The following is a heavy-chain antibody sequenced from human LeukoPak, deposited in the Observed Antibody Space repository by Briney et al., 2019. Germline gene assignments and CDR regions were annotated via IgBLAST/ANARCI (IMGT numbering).Heavy chain of an antibody. CDR1: GGSISSYY. CDR3: ARGGYSYGYVDY. D-gene: IGHD5-18*01. J-gene: IGHJ4*02. CDR2: IYYSGST. Sequence: PSETLSLTCTVSGGSISSYYWSWIRQPPGKGLEWIGYIYYSGSTNYNPSLKSRVTISVDTSKNQFSLKLSPVTAADTAVYYCARGGYSYGYVDYWGQGTLVTVSS. V-gene: IGHV4-59*01.